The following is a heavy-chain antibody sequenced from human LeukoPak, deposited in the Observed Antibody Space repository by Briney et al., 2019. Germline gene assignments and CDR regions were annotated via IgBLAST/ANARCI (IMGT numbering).Heavy chain of an antibody. CDR2: IRYDGSNK. Sequence: GRSLRLSCAASGYTFSSYGMYWVHQAPGKGLEWVAFIRYDGSNKYYADSVKGRFTISRDNSKNTLSLQMNSLRTEDMAVYYCASDTGFYESSGYYPFDFWGQGTLVTISS. CDR1: GYTFSSYG. J-gene: IGHJ4*02. D-gene: IGHD3-22*01. CDR3: ASDTGFYESSGYYPFDF. V-gene: IGHV3-30*02.